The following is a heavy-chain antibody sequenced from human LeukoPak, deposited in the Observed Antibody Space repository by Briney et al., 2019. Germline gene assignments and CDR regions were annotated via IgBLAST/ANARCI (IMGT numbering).Heavy chain of an antibody. Sequence: GESLKISCKGSGYSFTSYWIGWVRQMPGKGLEWMGIIYPGDSDTRYSPSFQGQVTISADKSISTAYLQWSSLKASDTAMYYCARGFGVATTWLPFDYWGQGTLVTVSS. CDR2: IYPGDSDT. D-gene: IGHD5-12*01. V-gene: IGHV5-51*01. CDR1: GYSFTSYW. J-gene: IGHJ4*02. CDR3: ARGFGVATTWLPFDY.